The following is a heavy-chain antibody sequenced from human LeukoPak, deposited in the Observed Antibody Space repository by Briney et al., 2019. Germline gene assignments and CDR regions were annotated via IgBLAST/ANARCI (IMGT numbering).Heavy chain of an antibody. V-gene: IGHV4-4*02. CDR3: ARVGQQLAIDC. J-gene: IGHJ4*02. D-gene: IGHD6-13*01. Sequence: SETLSLTCAVSGGSISSSNWWSWVRQPPGKGLEWIGEIYHSGSTNYNPSLKSRVTISVDTSKNQFSLKLSSVTAADTAVYYYARVGQQLAIDCWGQGTLVTVSS. CDR1: GGSISSSNW. CDR2: IYHSGST.